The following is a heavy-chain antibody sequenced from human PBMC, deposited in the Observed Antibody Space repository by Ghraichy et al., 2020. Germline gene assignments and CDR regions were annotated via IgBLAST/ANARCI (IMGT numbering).Heavy chain of an antibody. V-gene: IGHV4-31*03. J-gene: IGHJ5*02. CDR3: AREGTGTIRWFDP. CDR2: IYYDGST. CDR1: GASFSSGGYY. D-gene: IGHD1-7*01. Sequence: SQTLSLTCTVSGASFSSGGYYWSWIRQHPGKGLEWIGYIYYDGSTHYNPSFKSRVTMSIDTSKSQYSLNLRSMTAADTAVYYCAREGTGTIRWFDPWGQGTLVTVSS.